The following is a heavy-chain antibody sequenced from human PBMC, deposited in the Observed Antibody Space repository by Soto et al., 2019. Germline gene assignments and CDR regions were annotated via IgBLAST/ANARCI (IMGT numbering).Heavy chain of an antibody. V-gene: IGHV3-30*18. CDR2: ISYDGSNK. CDR1: GFTFSSYG. Sequence: HPGGSLRLSCAASGFTFSSYGMHWVRQAPGKGLEWVAVISYDGSNKYYADSVKGRFTISRDNSKNTLYLQMNSLRAEDTAVYYCAKDSLTHYYDSSGHIPIDYWGQGTLVTVSS. CDR3: AKDSLTHYYDSSGHIPIDY. D-gene: IGHD3-22*01. J-gene: IGHJ4*02.